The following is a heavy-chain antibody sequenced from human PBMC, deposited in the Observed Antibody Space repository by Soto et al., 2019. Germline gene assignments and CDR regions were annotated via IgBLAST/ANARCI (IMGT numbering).Heavy chain of an antibody. CDR3: ARGLGGRMDD. V-gene: IGHV1-69*08. J-gene: IGHJ6*02. CDR1: GTIFSSYT. CDR2: IIPILGET. Sequence: QVQLVQSGAEVKKPGSSVRVSCKASGTIFSSYTISWVRQAPGQGLEWMGRIIPILGETNSAQKFQDRVTLPADKSTNTAYMELNSLRLEDTAVYYCARGLGGRMDDWGQGTTVTVSS. D-gene: IGHD3-16*01.